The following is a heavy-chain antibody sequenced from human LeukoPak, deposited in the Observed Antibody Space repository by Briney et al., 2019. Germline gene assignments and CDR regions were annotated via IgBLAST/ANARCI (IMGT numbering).Heavy chain of an antibody. CDR3: ARSRQASGLFSS. J-gene: IGHJ5*02. Sequence: PSETLSLTCTVSGYAIISGGFSWNWIRQPLGKGLEWIGCIYDRGPAHYNPSLKSRFTISVDRPKNQFFLNVTSLTAADTAVYYCARSRQASGLFSSWGQGTLVVVSS. CDR2: IYDRGPA. V-gene: IGHV4-30-2*01. CDR1: GYAIISGGFS. D-gene: IGHD3-10*01.